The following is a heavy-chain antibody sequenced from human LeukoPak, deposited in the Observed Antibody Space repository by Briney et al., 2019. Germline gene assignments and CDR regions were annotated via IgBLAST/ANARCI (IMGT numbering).Heavy chain of an antibody. D-gene: IGHD6-25*01. V-gene: IGHV4-34*01. CDR1: GGSFSGYD. CDR2: INHSGRT. J-gene: IGHJ4*02. CDR3: ARARGTEAIDS. Sequence: PSETLSLTCAVYGGSFSGYDWTWIRQPPGTGLEWIGEINHSGRTNYNPSLKSRVTVSVETSKNQFSLKLTSVTAADRAVYYCARARGTEAIDSWGQGTLVTVSS.